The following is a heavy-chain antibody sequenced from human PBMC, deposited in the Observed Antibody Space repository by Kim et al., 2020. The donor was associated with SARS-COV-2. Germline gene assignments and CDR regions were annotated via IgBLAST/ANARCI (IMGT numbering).Heavy chain of an antibody. CDR3: ARSSSYNMDV. CDR2: GST. D-gene: IGHD6-6*01. V-gene: IGHV3-64*01. Sequence: GSTDYATTMKGRFTISSDNSKSPLYLQMGSVGAEGVAVYYCARSSSYNMDVWGRGTTVTVSS. J-gene: IGHJ6*03.